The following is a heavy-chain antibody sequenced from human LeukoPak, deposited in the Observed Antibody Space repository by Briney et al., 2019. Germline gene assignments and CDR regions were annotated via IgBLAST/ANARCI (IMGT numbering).Heavy chain of an antibody. D-gene: IGHD3-10*01. J-gene: IGHJ5*02. CDR3: ARDVEDGSGSPPFNWFDP. CDR1: GGTFSSYA. Sequence: ASVKVSCKASGGTFSSYAISWVRQAPGQGLEWMGGIIPIFGTANYAQKFQGRVTITADESTSTAYMELSSLRSEDTAVYYCARDVEDGSGSPPFNWFDPWGQGTLVTVSS. V-gene: IGHV1-69*13. CDR2: IIPIFGTA.